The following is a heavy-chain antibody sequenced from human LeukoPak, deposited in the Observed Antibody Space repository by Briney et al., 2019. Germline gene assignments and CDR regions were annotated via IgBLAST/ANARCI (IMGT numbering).Heavy chain of an antibody. CDR1: GGSISSYY. CDR3: ARGVVTSDFWSGYNWFDP. V-gene: IGHV4-59*01. D-gene: IGHD3-3*01. J-gene: IGHJ5*02. CDR2: IYYSGST. Sequence: SETLSLTCTVSGGSISSYYWSWIRQPPGKGLEWIGYIYYSGSTNYNPSLKSRVTISVDTSKNQFSLKLSSVTAADTAVYYCARGVVTSDFWSGYNWFDPWGQGTLVTVSS.